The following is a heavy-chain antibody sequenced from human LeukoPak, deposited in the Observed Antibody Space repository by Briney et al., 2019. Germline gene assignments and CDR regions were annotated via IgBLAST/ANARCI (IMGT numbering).Heavy chain of an antibody. J-gene: IGHJ4*02. CDR1: GGSLSSSSYY. CDR3: GRHVRAAAAAPLAY. V-gene: IGHV4-39*01. CDR2: IYYSGST. Sequence: PSETLSLTCTVSGGSLSSSSYYWGWIRQPPGKGLEWIGSIYYSGSTSYNPSLKSRVTISVDTSKNQFSLKLSSVTAADTAVYYCGRHVRAAAAAPLAYWGQGTLVTAPS. D-gene: IGHD6-25*01.